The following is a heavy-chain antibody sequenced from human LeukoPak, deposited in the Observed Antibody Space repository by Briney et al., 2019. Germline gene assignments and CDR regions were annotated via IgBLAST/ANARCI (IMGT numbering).Heavy chain of an antibody. J-gene: IGHJ4*02. V-gene: IGHV1-46*01. D-gene: IGHD6-13*01. CDR3: AIELGYSTSWYGTFDY. CDR2: INPSGGST. CDR1: GYTFTSYY. Sequence: ASVKVSCKASGYTFTSYYMHWVRQAPGHGLEWMGIINPSGGSTSYAQKFQGRVTMTRDPSTSTVYMELSSLRSEDTAVYYCAIELGYSTSWYGTFDYWGQGTLVTVSS.